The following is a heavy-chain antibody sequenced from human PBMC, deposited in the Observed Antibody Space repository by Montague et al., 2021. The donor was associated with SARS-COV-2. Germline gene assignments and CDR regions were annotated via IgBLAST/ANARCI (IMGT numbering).Heavy chain of an antibody. Sequence: TLSLTCTVSGGSISSGGYYWGWIRQHPGKGLEWIGTIYYSGSTYYNPSLKSRVTISVDTSKNQFSLKLSSVTAADTAVYYCARGRLTIFGVVTALDVWGQGTTVTVSS. CDR1: GGSISSGGYY. V-gene: IGHV4-31*03. D-gene: IGHD3-3*01. CDR2: IYYSGST. J-gene: IGHJ6*02. CDR3: ARGRLTIFGVVTALDV.